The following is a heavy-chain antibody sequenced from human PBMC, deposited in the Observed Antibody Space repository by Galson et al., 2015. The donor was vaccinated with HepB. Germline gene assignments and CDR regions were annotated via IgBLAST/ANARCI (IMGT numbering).Heavy chain of an antibody. D-gene: IGHD1-26*01. J-gene: IGHJ3*02. CDR2: ISYDGSNK. CDR1: GFTFSSYA. Sequence: SLRLSCAASGFTFSSYAMHWVRQAPGKGLEWVAVISYDGSNKYYADSVKGRFTISRDNSKNTLYLQMNSLRAEDTAVYYSVRGSSGSYRAFDIWGQGTMVTVSS. V-gene: IGHV3-30*04. CDR3: VRGSSGSYRAFDI.